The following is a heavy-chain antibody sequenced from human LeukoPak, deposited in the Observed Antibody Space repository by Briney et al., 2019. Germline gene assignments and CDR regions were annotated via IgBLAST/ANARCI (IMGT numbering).Heavy chain of an antibody. CDR1: GYTFTNYG. Sequence: GASVKVSCKASGYTFTNYGISWVRQAPGQGLEWMGWISAYNGNTNYAQKLQGRVTMTTDASTSTAYMELRSLRSDDTAVYYCARDFEAFHYVWGSYRYHAGDYWGQGTLVTVSS. D-gene: IGHD3-16*02. J-gene: IGHJ4*02. CDR2: ISAYNGNT. CDR3: ARDFEAFHYVWGSYRYHAGDY. V-gene: IGHV1-18*01.